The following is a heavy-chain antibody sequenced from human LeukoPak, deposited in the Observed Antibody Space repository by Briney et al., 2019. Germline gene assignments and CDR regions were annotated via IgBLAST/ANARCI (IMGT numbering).Heavy chain of an antibody. CDR1: GFTFRTYG. J-gene: IGHJ5*02. CDR3: ALDRGYSSGTRA. D-gene: IGHD5-18*01. CDR2: INSNSDTV. Sequence: PGGSLRLSCAASGFTFRTYGMNWVRQAPGKGLEWISYINSNSDTVHYSNSVEGRFTISRDNANNTLFLQMNSLRADDTAVYYCALDRGYSSGTRAWGQGTLVTVSS. V-gene: IGHV3-48*04.